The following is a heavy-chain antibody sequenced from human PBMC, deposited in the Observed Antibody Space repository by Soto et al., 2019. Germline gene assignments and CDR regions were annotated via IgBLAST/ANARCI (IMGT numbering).Heavy chain of an antibody. D-gene: IGHD4-17*01. J-gene: IGHJ6*02. CDR3: ARDTYGGYETYYYYGMDV. Sequence: EVQLVESGGGLVKPGGSLRLSCAASGFTFSSYSMNWVRQAPGKGLEWVSSISSSSSYIYYADSVKGRFTISRDNAKNSLYLHMNSLRAEDTAVYYCARDTYGGYETYYYYGMDVWGQGTTVTVSS. V-gene: IGHV3-21*01. CDR1: GFTFSSYS. CDR2: ISSSSSYI.